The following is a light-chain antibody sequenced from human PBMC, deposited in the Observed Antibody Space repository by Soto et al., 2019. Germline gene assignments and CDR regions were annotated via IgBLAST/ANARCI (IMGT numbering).Light chain of an antibody. Sequence: SVLTQPSSVSGSPGQSITISCTATSSDVGDYNSASWYQQHPGKAPKLIIYEVSNRPSGLSNRFSGSKSGNTASLTISGLQAEDEADYYCSSYTGNNTLYVFGHGTKVTVL. CDR2: EVS. CDR1: SSDVGDYNS. CDR3: SSYTGNNTLYV. J-gene: IGLJ1*01. V-gene: IGLV2-14*01.